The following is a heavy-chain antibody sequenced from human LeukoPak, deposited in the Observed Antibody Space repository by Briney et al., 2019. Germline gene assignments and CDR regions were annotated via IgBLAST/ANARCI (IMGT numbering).Heavy chain of an antibody. D-gene: IGHD3-22*01. Sequence: SVKVSCKASGGTFSSYAISWVRQAPGQGLEWMGGIIPILGTANYAQKFQGRVTITADESTSTAYMELSRLRSDDTAVYYCARDWVVISYGMDVWGQGATVTVSS. CDR2: IIPILGTA. CDR1: GGTFSSYA. J-gene: IGHJ6*02. V-gene: IGHV1-69*13. CDR3: ARDWVVISYGMDV.